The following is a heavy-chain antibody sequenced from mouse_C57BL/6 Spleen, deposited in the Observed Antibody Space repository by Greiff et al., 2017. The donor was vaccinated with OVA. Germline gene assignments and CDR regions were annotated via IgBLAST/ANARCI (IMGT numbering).Heavy chain of an antibody. Sequence: EVMLVESGGDLVKPGGSLKLSCAASGFTFSSYGMSWVRQTPDKRLEWVATISSGGSYTYYPDSVKGRFTISRDNAKNTLYLQMSSLKSEDTAMYYCAREEYGSSYVDWYFDVWGTGTPVTVSS. D-gene: IGHD1-1*01. CDR2: ISSGGSYT. V-gene: IGHV5-6*01. J-gene: IGHJ1*03. CDR1: GFTFSSYG. CDR3: AREEYGSSYVDWYFDV.